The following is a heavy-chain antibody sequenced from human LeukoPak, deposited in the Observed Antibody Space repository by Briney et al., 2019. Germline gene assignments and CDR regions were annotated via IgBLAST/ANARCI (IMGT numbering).Heavy chain of an antibody. J-gene: IGHJ6*03. V-gene: IGHV3-48*03. Sequence: TGGSLRLSCATSGFTFSTYDINWVRQAPGKGLEWLSYISTTGVIHYADSVKGRFTISRDNAKNSLYLQLNSLRAEDAAVYYCGRNPPPPMVIFGVGNHYCYMDVWGKGTTVTVSS. CDR3: GRNPPPPMVIFGVGNHYCYMDV. CDR1: GFTFSTYD. D-gene: IGHD3-3*01. CDR2: ISTTGVI.